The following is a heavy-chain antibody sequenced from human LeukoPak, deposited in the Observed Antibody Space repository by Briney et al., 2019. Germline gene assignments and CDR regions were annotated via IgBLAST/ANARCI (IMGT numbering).Heavy chain of an antibody. J-gene: IGHJ4*02. V-gene: IGHV5-51*01. CDR3: ARHENDYVWGSFHL. CDR2: IYPGDSDT. Sequence: GESLKISCKGSGYSFTSYWIGWVRQMPGNGLEWMGIIYPGDSDTRYSPSFQGQVTISADKSVSTAYLQWSSLKASDTAIYYCARHENDYVWGSFHLWGQGTLVTVSS. D-gene: IGHD3-16*01. CDR1: GYSFTSYW.